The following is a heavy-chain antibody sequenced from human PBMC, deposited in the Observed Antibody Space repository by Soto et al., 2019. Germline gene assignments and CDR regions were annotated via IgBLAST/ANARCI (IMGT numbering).Heavy chain of an antibody. CDR3: ARDPRYGDYPDWLDP. D-gene: IGHD4-17*01. CDR2: IIPIFGTA. J-gene: IGHJ5*02. Sequence: SVKVSCKASGGTFSSYAIRWVRQAPGQGLEWMGGIIPIFGTANYAQKFQGRVTITADESTSTAYMELSSLRSEDTAVYYCARDPRYGDYPDWLDPWGKGTLVTVS. CDR1: GGTFSSYA. V-gene: IGHV1-69*13.